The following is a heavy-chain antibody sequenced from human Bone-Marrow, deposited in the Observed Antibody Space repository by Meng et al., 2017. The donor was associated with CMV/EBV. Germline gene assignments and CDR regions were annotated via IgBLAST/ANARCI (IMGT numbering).Heavy chain of an antibody. Sequence: SETLSLTCTVSGGSISSYYWSWIRQPAGKGLEWIGRIYTSGSTNYNPSLKSRVTMSVDTSKNQFSLKLSSVTAADTAVYYCARAGGGYCSSTSCYRIDYWGQGTLVTVSS. D-gene: IGHD2-2*02. CDR2: IYTSGST. CDR3: ARAGGGYCSSTSCYRIDY. V-gene: IGHV4-4*07. CDR1: GGSISSYY. J-gene: IGHJ4*02.